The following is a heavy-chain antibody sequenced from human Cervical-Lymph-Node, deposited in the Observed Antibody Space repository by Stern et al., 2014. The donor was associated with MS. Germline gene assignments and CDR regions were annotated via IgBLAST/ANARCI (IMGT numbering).Heavy chain of an antibody. CDR3: ARSPRTFGGVAFTFDI. J-gene: IGHJ3*02. Sequence: QVQLVQSGGEVKKSGSSVKVSCEASGGSFSRYPITWVRQAPGQGLEWMGGLIPILYIASYAQKFQGRVTITADDATTTAYMELSSLRSDNTAVYYCARSPRTFGGVAFTFDIWGQGTMVTVSS. CDR2: LIPILYIA. D-gene: IGHD3-16*01. CDR1: GGSFSRYP. V-gene: IGHV1-69*01.